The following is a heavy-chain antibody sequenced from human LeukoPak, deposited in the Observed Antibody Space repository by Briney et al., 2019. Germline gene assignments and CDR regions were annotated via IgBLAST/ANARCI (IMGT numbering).Heavy chain of an antibody. CDR3: AREVCIGGSCSVFDY. J-gene: IGHJ4*02. V-gene: IGHV3-74*01. CDR1: GFTFSSYW. D-gene: IGHD2-15*01. Sequence: PGGSLRLSCAASGFTFSSYWMYRVRQAPGKGLVWVSRINSDGSSRTYADSVKGRFTISRDNAKNTLSLQMNSLRTEDTAVYYCAREVCIGGSCSVFDYWGQGTLVTVSS. CDR2: INSDGSSR.